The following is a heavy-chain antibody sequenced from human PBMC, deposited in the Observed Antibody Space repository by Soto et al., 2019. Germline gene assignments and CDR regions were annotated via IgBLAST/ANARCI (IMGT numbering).Heavy chain of an antibody. V-gene: IGHV3-23*01. CDR3: AKDTYDFWSGYYDPYYFDY. D-gene: IGHD3-3*01. CDR1: GFTFSSYA. J-gene: IGHJ4*02. Sequence: EVQLLESGGGLVQPGGSLRLSCAASGFTFSSYAMSWVRQAPGKGLEWVSAISGSGGSTYYADSVKGRFTISRDNSKNTLDLQMNSLRAEDTAVYYCAKDTYDFWSGYYDPYYFDYWGQGTLVTVSS. CDR2: ISGSGGST.